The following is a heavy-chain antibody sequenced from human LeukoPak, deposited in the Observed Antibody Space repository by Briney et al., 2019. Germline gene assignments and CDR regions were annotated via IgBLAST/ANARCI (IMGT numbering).Heavy chain of an antibody. J-gene: IGHJ4*02. V-gene: IGHV4-4*07. CDR1: GGSISSYY. CDR3: ARDLGFWSGPDY. Sequence: AETLSLTCTVSGGSISSYYWSWIRQPAGKGLQWIGRFYSSGCTNHNPSLKSRVTMSVDTSKNQFSLRLSSVTAADTAVYYCARDLGFWSGPDYWGQGTLVTVS. D-gene: IGHD3-3*01. CDR2: FYSSGCT.